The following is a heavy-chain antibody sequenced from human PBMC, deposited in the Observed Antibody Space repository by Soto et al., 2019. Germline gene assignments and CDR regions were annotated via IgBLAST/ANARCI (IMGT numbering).Heavy chain of an antibody. J-gene: IGHJ4*02. CDR2: IWYDGSNK. Sequence: QVQLVESGGGVVQPGRSLRLSCAASGFTFSSYGMHWVRQAPGKGLEWVAVIWYDGSNKYYADSVKGRFTISRDNSKNTIYLQMNSLRAEDTAVYYIARATYSGDENEFDYWGQGTLVTVSS. CDR1: GFTFSSYG. D-gene: IGHD5-12*01. V-gene: IGHV3-33*01. CDR3: ARATYSGDENEFDY.